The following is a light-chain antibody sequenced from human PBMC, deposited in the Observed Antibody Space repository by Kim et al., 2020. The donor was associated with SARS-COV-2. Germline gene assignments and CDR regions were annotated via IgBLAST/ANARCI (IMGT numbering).Light chain of an antibody. CDR2: AAS. Sequence: DIQMTQSPSSLSASVGDRVTITCRASQDISNYLAWFQLKPGKAPKLLIYAASALQPGVPSRFSGSGSGTDFTPTVTSLQPEDVATYYCQKCDRAPWTFGQGTKVDIK. V-gene: IGKV1-27*01. J-gene: IGKJ1*01. CDR1: QDISNY. CDR3: QKCDRAPWT.